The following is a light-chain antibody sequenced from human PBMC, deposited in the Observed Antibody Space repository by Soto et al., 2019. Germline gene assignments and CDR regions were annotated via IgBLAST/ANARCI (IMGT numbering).Light chain of an antibody. V-gene: IGLV1-44*01. CDR3: EAWDGSPSVVL. J-gene: IGLJ3*02. CDR2: SNN. CDR1: SSNIGSNT. Sequence: QSVLTQPPSASGTPGQRVTISCSGSSSNIGSNTVNWYQHLPGSAPKLLIYSNNQRPSGVPDRFSGSKGGTAASLAISGLHPDDEADYYWEAWDGSPSVVLFGRGTKLTVL.